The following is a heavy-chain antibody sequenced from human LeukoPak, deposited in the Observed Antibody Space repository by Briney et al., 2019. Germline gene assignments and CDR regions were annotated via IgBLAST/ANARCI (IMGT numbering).Heavy chain of an antibody. D-gene: IGHD3-22*01. J-gene: IGHJ4*02. Sequence: GGSLRLSCAASGFTFSSYAMSWVRQAPGKGLEWVANTKKDGSEKEYVDSVKGRFTISRDNAKNSLYLQMNSLRVEDTAVYYCVRVDTSGYYYELSFDDWGQGALLTVSS. V-gene: IGHV3-7*01. CDR2: TKKDGSEK. CDR1: GFTFSSYA. CDR3: VRVDTSGYYYELSFDD.